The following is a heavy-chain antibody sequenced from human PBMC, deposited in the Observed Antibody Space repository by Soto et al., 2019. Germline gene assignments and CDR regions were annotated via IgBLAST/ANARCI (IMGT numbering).Heavy chain of an antibody. V-gene: IGHV1-18*04. D-gene: IGHD3-16*02. Sequence: ASVKVSCTASGYTFTSYGISWVRQAPGQGLEWMGWISAYNGNTNYAQKLQGRVTMTRDTSTSTVYMELSSLRSEDTAVYYCARDEYRHDYVWGSYRFDYWGQGTLVTVSS. J-gene: IGHJ4*02. CDR2: ISAYNGNT. CDR3: ARDEYRHDYVWGSYRFDY. CDR1: GYTFTSYG.